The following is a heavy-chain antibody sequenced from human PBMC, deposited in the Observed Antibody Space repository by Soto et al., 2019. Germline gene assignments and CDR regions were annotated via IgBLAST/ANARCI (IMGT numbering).Heavy chain of an antibody. J-gene: IGHJ5*02. D-gene: IGHD6-13*01. V-gene: IGHV4-59*01. Sequence: SETLSLTCTVSGGSISSYYWSWIRQPPGKGLEWIGYIYYSGSTNYNPSLKSRVTISVDTSKNQFSLKLSSVTAADTAVYYCARGPSKQQLVRSWGQGTLVTVSS. CDR2: IYYSGST. CDR3: ARGPSKQQLVRS. CDR1: GGSISSYY.